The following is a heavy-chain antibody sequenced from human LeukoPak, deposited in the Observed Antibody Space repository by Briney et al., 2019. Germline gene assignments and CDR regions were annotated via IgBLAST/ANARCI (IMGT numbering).Heavy chain of an antibody. CDR3: ARDHRIEQWLVPPLGY. CDR1: GGTFSSYA. D-gene: IGHD6-19*01. CDR2: IIPIFGTA. J-gene: IGHJ4*02. Sequence: ASVKVSCKASGGTFSSYAISWVRQAPGQGLEWMGGIIPIFGTANYAQKFQGRVTITADKSTSTAYMELRSLRSDDTAVYYCARDHRIEQWLVPPLGYWGQGTLVTVSS. V-gene: IGHV1-69*06.